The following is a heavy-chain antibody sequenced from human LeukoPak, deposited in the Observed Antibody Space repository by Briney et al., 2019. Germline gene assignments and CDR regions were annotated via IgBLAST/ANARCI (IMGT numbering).Heavy chain of an antibody. V-gene: IGHV3-48*02. CDR2: ISSSSSTI. Sequence: GGSLRLSCAASGFTFSSYAMHWVRQAPGKGLEWVSYISSSSSTIYYADSVKGRFTISRDNAKNSLYLQMNSLRDEDTAVYYCARGGYYDSSGPRFDYWAREPWSPSPQ. D-gene: IGHD3-22*01. CDR1: GFTFSSYA. CDR3: ARGGYYDSSGPRFDY. J-gene: IGHJ4*02.